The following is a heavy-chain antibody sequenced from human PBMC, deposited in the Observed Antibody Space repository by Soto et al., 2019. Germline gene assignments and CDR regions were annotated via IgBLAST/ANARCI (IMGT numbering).Heavy chain of an antibody. CDR3: ASYRGSGTLDY. D-gene: IGHD2-21*01. CDR1: GGSISSYY. V-gene: IGHV4-59*01. Sequence: QVQLQESGPGLVKPSETLSLTCTVSGGSISSYYWSWIRQPPGKGLEWIGYIYYSGSTNYNSSLSCRVTRSIDTSKNPFSLRLSSVAPADTAVYYCASYRGSGTLDYWGQGTLVTVSS. CDR2: IYYSGST. J-gene: IGHJ4*02.